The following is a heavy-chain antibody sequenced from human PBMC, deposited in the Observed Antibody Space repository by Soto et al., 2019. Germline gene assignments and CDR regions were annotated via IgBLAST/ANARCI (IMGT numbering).Heavy chain of an antibody. V-gene: IGHV3-7*03. CDR2: IKQDGNEK. Sequence: PGGSLRLSCAVSGFTFSDYWMSWVRQAPGKGLEWVANIKQDGNEKYYVDSVKGRFTISRDNAKNSLYLQMNSLRAEDTAVYYCAKSKIRDYYYYYGMDVWGQGTTVTVSS. CDR1: GFTFSDYW. J-gene: IGHJ6*02. CDR3: AKSKIRDYYYYYGMDV.